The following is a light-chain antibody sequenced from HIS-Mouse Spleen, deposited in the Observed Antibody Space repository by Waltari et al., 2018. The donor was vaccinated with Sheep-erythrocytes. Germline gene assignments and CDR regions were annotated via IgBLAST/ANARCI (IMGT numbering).Light chain of an antibody. Sequence: SYELTQPPSVSVSPGQTASITCPGDELGDKYACWYQQKPGQAPVLVFYEDSKRPSRIPEKFSGSSSGTMATLTISGAQVEDDADYYCYSTDSSGNHWVFGGGTKLTVL. CDR2: EDS. CDR3: YSTDSSGNHWV. V-gene: IGLV3-10*01. J-gene: IGLJ3*02. CDR1: ELGDKY.